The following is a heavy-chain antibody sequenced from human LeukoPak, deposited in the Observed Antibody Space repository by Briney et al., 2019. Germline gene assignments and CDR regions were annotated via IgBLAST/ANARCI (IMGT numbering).Heavy chain of an antibody. CDR1: GFTFDDYA. Sequence: GGSLRLSCAASGFTFDDYAMHWVRQAPGKGLEWVSLISWDGGSTYYADSVKGRFTISRDNSKNSLYLQMNSLRAEDTALYYCAKDDLSGGTGNVDYWGQGTLVTVSS. D-gene: IGHD2-15*01. V-gene: IGHV3-43D*03. CDR3: AKDDLSGGTGNVDY. CDR2: ISWDGGST. J-gene: IGHJ4*02.